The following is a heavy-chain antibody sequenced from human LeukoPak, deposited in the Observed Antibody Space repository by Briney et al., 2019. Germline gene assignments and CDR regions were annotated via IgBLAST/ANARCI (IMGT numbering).Heavy chain of an antibody. V-gene: IGHV3-30*18. CDR1: GFTFSNYA. Sequence: GRSLRLSCAASGFTFSNYAIHWVHQAPGKGLEWVAAISYDGSNKYYADSVKGRFTISRDNSKNTLYLQMNSLRAEDTAVYFCAKSYYDFWSADYWGQGTLVTVSS. J-gene: IGHJ4*02. D-gene: IGHD3-3*01. CDR2: ISYDGSNK. CDR3: AKSYYDFWSADY.